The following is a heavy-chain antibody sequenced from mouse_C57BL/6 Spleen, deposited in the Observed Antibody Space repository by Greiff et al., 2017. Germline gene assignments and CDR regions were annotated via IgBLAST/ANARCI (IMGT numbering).Heavy chain of an antibody. D-gene: IGHD4-1*01. CDR1: GFNIKDYY. J-gene: IGHJ4*01. V-gene: IGHV14-1*01. Sequence: EVKLVESGAELVRPGASVKLSCTASGFNIKDYYMHWVKQRPEKGLEWIGRIDPEDGDTEYAPKFPGKATMTADTSSNTAYLQLSSLTSEDTAVYYCTCSGYAMDYWGQGTSVTVSS. CDR3: TCSGYAMDY. CDR2: IDPEDGDT.